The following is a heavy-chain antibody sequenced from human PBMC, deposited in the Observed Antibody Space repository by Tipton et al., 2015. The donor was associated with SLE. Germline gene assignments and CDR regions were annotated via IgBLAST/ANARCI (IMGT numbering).Heavy chain of an antibody. V-gene: IGHV4-38-2*02. CDR3: ARGYCSDGVCYGFGFFDY. CDR1: GYSIRNGYY. D-gene: IGHD2-8*01. CDR2: IHYSGNT. J-gene: IGHJ4*02. Sequence: TLSLTCNVSGYSIRNGYYWGWIRQAPGKGLEWTGTIHYSGNTYYNPSLKSPVTLSIDTSKNQFSLKMRSVTAADTAVYFCARGYCSDGVCYGFGFFDYWGQGNLVTVSS.